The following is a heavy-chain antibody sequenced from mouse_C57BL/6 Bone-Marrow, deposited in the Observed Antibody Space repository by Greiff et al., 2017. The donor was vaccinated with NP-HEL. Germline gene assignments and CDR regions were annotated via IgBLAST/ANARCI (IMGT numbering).Heavy chain of an antibody. D-gene: IGHD2-4*01. Sequence: VQLKQSGPGLVKPSQSLSLTCSVTGYSITSGYYWNWIRQFPGNKLEWMGYISYDGSNNYNPSLKNRISITRDTSKNQFFLKLNSVTTEDTATYYCARREGLRRHWYCDVWGTGTTVTVSS. V-gene: IGHV3-6*01. CDR1: GYSITSGYY. CDR2: ISYDGSN. CDR3: ARREGLRRHWYCDV. J-gene: IGHJ1*03.